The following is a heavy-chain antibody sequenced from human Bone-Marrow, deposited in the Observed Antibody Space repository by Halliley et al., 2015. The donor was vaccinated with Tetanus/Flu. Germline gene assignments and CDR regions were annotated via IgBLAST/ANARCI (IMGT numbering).Heavy chain of an antibody. D-gene: IGHD3-22*01. CDR2: ISSDGSYP. V-gene: IGHV3-11*05. J-gene: IGHJ4*02. CDR3: ARERMIANPYAY. Sequence: EGVSCISSDGSYPGYADSVKGRFTISRDNAKNSLYLQMNSLRAEDTAVYYCARERMIANPYAYWGQGILVTVSS.